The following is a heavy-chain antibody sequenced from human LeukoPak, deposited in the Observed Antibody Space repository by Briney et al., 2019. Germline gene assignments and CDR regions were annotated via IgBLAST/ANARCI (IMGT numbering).Heavy chain of an antibody. Sequence: ASETLSLTCAVSGGSISSSNWWSWVRQPPGKGLEWIGEIYHSGSTNYNPSLKSRVTISVDKSKNQFSLKLSSVTAADTAVYYCARVVVAGTYGMDVWGQGTTVTVSS. CDR3: ARVVVAGTYGMDV. CDR1: GGSISSSNW. J-gene: IGHJ6*02. CDR2: IYHSGST. D-gene: IGHD6-19*01. V-gene: IGHV4-4*02.